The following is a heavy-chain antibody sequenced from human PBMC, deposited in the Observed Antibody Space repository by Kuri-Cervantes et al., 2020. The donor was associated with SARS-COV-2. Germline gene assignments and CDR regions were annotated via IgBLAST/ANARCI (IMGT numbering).Heavy chain of an antibody. J-gene: IGHJ6*02. V-gene: IGHV3-53*01. CDR3: ARERYGDYVSPYQYYGMDV. CDR1: GLTVRSNY. D-gene: IGHD4-17*01. Sequence: GESLKISCAASGLTVRSNYMSWVRQAPGKGLEWVSVIYSGGRTYYADSVKRRFTISRDSSKNMLYLQMNSLRAEDTAVYYCARERYGDYVSPYQYYGMDVWGQGTTVTVSS. CDR2: IYSGGRT.